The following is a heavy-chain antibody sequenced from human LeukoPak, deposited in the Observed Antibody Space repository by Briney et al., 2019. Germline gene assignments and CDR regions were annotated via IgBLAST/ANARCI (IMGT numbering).Heavy chain of an antibody. Sequence: PSETLSLTCSVSGGSIISYYWSWIRQPPAKGLEWIGYFHNTGGTNYNPYVQSRVTISVDTSKNQVSLKMTSVTAADTAVYYCATNRPVGGAYWGSFDIWGQGTLVTVSS. D-gene: IGHD2-8*02. V-gene: IGHV4-59*01. CDR3: ATNRPVGGAYWGSFDI. CDR1: GGSIISYY. CDR2: FHNTGGT. J-gene: IGHJ3*02.